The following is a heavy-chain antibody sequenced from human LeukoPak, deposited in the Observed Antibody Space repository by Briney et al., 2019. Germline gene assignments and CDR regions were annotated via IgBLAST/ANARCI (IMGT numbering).Heavy chain of an antibody. V-gene: IGHV1-69*01. CDR2: IIPIFGTA. D-gene: IGHD2-2*01. Sequence: SVKVSCKASGGTFSRYAISWVRQAPGQGLEWMGGIIPIFGTANFAQKFQGRVTITADESTSTAYMELSSLRSEDTAVYYCARNNVVVPEVDYYYYYMDVWGKGATVTVSS. CDR3: ARNNVVVPEVDYYYYYMDV. J-gene: IGHJ6*03. CDR1: GGTFSRYA.